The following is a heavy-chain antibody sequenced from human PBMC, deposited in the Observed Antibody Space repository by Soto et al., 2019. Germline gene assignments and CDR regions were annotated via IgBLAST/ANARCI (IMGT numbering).Heavy chain of an antibody. Sequence: ASVKVSCKASGYTFTSYDINWGRQATGQGLEWMGWMNPNSGNTGYAQKFQGRVTMTRNTSISTAYMELSSLRSEDTAVYYCARGQEVGATRYYYYYGMDVWGQGTTVTVSS. D-gene: IGHD1-26*01. J-gene: IGHJ6*02. CDR3: ARGQEVGATRYYYYYGMDV. V-gene: IGHV1-8*01. CDR1: GYTFTSYD. CDR2: MNPNSGNT.